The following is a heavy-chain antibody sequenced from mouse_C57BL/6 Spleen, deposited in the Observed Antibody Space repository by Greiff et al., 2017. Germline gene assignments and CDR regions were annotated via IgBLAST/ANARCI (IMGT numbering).Heavy chain of an antibody. CDR1: GYNITDYY. J-gene: IGHJ1*03. V-gene: IGHV14-1*01. CDR2: IDPEDGDT. Sequence: EVQLQQSGAELVRPGASVKLSCTASGYNITDYYMHWVKQRPEQGLEWIGRIDPEDGDTEYAAKFQGKATLTADTSSTTAYLQLSSLTSEDTAVYYCTTSGYGSSYWYFAVWGTGTPVTVSS. D-gene: IGHD1-1*01. CDR3: TTSGYGSSYWYFAV.